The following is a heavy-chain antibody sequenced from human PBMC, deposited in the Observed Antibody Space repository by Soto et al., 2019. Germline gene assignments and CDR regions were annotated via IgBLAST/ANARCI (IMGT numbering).Heavy chain of an antibody. CDR1: GDSVSSNSAA. J-gene: IGHJ6*02. CDR2: TYYRSKWYN. CDR3: AGSRHYYYGMDV. V-gene: IGHV6-1*01. D-gene: IGHD2-15*01. Sequence: SQTLSLTCAISGDSVSSNSAAWNWIRQSPSRGLEWLGRTYYRSKWYNNYAVSVKSRITINPDPSKNQFSLQLTSVTPEDTAVYYCAGSRHYYYGMDVWGQGTTVTVSS.